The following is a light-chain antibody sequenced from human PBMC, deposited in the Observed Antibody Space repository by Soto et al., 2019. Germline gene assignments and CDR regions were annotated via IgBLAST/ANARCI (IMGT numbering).Light chain of an antibody. CDR3: QQANRFPT. Sequence: DIQMTQSPSTLSGSVGDRVTITCRASQTISSWLAWYQQKPGKAPKLLIYKASTLKSGVPSRFSGSGSGTEFTLTISSLQPDDFATYYCQQANRFPTFGQVTRREIK. CDR2: KAS. V-gene: IGKV1-5*03. CDR1: QTISSW. J-gene: IGKJ5*01.